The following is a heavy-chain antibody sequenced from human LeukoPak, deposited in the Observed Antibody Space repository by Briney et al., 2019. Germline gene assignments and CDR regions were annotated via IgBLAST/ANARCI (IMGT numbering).Heavy chain of an antibody. V-gene: IGHV3-23*01. D-gene: IGHD1-26*01. Sequence: PGGSLRLSCAASGFTFSSYAMSWVRQAPGKGLEWVSAISGSGGSTYYADSVKGRFTISRDNSKNTLYLQMNSLRAEDTAVYYCARRKWELLRGYYFDYWGQGILVTVSS. CDR2: ISGSGGST. CDR1: GFTFSSYA. J-gene: IGHJ4*02. CDR3: ARRKWELLRGYYFDY.